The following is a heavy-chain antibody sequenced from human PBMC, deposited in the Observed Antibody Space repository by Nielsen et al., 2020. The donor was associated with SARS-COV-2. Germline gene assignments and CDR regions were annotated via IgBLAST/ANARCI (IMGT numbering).Heavy chain of an antibody. J-gene: IGHJ4*02. V-gene: IGHV3-23*03. CDR3: ARGIVVVPAAHSFDY. CDR2: FYVSGVTT. D-gene: IGHD2-2*01. CDR1: GFTFGNYA. Sequence: GESLKISCAASGFTFGNYAMTWVRQAPGKGLEWVSVFYVSGVTTYYADSVKGRFTISRDNSKNTLYLQMNSLRADDTAVYYCARGIVVVPAAHSFDYWGQGALVTVSS.